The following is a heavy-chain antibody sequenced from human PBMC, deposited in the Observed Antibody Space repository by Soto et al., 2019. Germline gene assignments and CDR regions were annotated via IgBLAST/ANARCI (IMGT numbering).Heavy chain of an antibody. D-gene: IGHD3-3*01. CDR1: GFSLSGDGVG. CDR2: IYWDDDQ. V-gene: IGHV2-5*02. J-gene: IGHJ3*02. Sequence: QITLKESGPTLVKPTQSLTLTCTVSGFSLSGDGVGVGWIRQPPGKALEWLALIYWDDDQRYSPSLKTRLTINKDTSKNQVVLTMTNMDPVDTATYYCAHAFGVTSWPNDAFDIWGQGTVVTVSS. CDR3: AHAFGVTSWPNDAFDI.